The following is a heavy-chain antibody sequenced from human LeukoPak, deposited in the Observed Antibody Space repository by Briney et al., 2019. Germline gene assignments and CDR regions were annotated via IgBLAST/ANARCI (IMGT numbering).Heavy chain of an antibody. CDR1: GFTLSSYE. CDR3: AGAYCGGDCYSGRAFDI. V-gene: IGHV3-23*01. J-gene: IGHJ3*02. D-gene: IGHD2-21*02. CDR2: IDYSGGDT. Sequence: GGSLRLSCTASGFTLSSYEMSWIRQAPGKGLEWVSSIDYSGGDTHYADSVKGRFTISRDNSKNTLYLQLSSLRGDDTAVYYCAGAYCGGDCYSGRAFDIWGQGTMVTVSS.